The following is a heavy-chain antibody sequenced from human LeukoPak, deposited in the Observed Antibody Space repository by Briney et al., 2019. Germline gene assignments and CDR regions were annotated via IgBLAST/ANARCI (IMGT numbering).Heavy chain of an antibody. CDR3: ARDDTLGFCTNGVCHHFDY. V-gene: IGHV4-31*03. CDR1: GGSTSSGGYY. D-gene: IGHD2-8*01. J-gene: IGHJ4*02. Sequence: SQTLSLTCTVSGGSTSSGGYYWNWIRQHPGKGLEWIGYISYSGSIFYNPSLKSRVTISVDTSKNQFSLKLSSVTAADTAVYYCARDDTLGFCTNGVCHHFDYWGQGTLVTVSS. CDR2: ISYSGSI.